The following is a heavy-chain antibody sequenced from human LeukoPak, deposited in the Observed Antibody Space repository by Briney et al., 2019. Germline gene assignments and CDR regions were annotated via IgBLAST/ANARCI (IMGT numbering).Heavy chain of an antibody. V-gene: IGHV3-23*01. J-gene: IGHJ3*02. CDR3: AKRITMVRGVLRAFDI. Sequence: PGGSLRLSCAASGFTFSSYAMSWVRQAPGKGLEWVSAISGSGGSTYYADSVKGRFTISRDNSKNTLYLQMNSLRAEDTAVYYCAKRITMVRGVLRAFDIWGQGTMVTVSS. D-gene: IGHD3-10*01. CDR1: GFTFSSYA. CDR2: ISGSGGST.